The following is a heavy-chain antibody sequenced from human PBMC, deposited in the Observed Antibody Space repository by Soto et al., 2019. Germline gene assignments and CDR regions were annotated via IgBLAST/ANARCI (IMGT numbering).Heavy chain of an antibody. CDR2: ISGSGGST. V-gene: IGHV3-23*01. CDR3: AKEELERQGSGFDY. Sequence: HPGGSLRLSCAASGFTFSSHWMSWVRQAPGKGLEWVSAISGSGGSTYYADSVKGRFTISRDNSKNALYLQMNSLRAEDTAVYYCAKEELERQGSGFDYRGQGTLVTVSS. CDR1: GFTFSSHW. J-gene: IGHJ4*02. D-gene: IGHD1-1*01.